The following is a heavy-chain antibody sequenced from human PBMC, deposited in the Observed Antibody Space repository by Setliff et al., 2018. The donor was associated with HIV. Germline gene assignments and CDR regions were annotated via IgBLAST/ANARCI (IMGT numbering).Heavy chain of an antibody. J-gene: IGHJ6*02. D-gene: IGHD3-10*01. Sequence: KPSETLSLTCAVYGGSFSGYYWSWIRQPPGKGLEWIGEIIHSGSTNYSPSLKSRVTISVDTSKNQFSLKLSSVTAADTAVYYCARVETSVRGATYGMDVWGQGTAVTVSS. CDR1: GGSFSGYY. CDR2: IIHSGST. CDR3: ARVETSVRGATYGMDV. V-gene: IGHV4-34*12.